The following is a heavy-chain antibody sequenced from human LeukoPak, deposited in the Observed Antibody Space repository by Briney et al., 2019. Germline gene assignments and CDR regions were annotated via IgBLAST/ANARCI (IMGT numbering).Heavy chain of an antibody. J-gene: IGHJ4*02. V-gene: IGHV3-23*01. D-gene: IGHD1-1*01. Sequence: GGSLRLSCAASGFIFKTYTMTWVRQAPGKGLEWVSTIRSNGDTTYNADSVKGRFTISRDNSKNTLYLELNSLRVEDTATFYCAKGQELDDGVFDSWGQGTMVTVSS. CDR1: GFIFKTYT. CDR2: IRSNGDTT. CDR3: AKGQELDDGVFDS.